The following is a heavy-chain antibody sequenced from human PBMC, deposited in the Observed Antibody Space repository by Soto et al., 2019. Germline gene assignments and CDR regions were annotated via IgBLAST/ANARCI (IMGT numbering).Heavy chain of an antibody. J-gene: IGHJ6*02. CDR2: IYYSGST. Sequence: SETLSLTCTVSGGSISSYYWSWIRQPPGKGLEWIGYIYYSGSTNYNPSLKSRVTISVDTSKNQFSLKLSSVTAADTAVYYCARDMGYSSGWYQGDYYYYGMDVWAQGTTVTVSS. D-gene: IGHD6-19*01. CDR1: GGSISSYY. V-gene: IGHV4-59*01. CDR3: ARDMGYSSGWYQGDYYYYGMDV.